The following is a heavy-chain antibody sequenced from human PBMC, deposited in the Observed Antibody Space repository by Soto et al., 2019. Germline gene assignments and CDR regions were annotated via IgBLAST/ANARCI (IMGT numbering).Heavy chain of an antibody. Sequence: GGSPRLSCAASGFTFSSYGMHWVRQAPGKGLEWVAVISYDGSNKYYADSVKGRFTISRDNSKNTLYLQMNSLRAEDTAVYYCAKDLSSGGSPRYYFDYWGQGTLVTVSS. V-gene: IGHV3-30*18. D-gene: IGHD2-15*01. CDR3: AKDLSSGGSPRYYFDY. CDR2: ISYDGSNK. J-gene: IGHJ4*02. CDR1: GFTFSSYG.